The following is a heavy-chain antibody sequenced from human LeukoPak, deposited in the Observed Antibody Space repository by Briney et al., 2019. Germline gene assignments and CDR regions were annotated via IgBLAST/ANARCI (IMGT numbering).Heavy chain of an antibody. V-gene: IGHV4-59*01. CDR1: GGSISSYY. D-gene: IGHD4-23*01. Sequence: SETLSLTCTVSGGSISSYYWSWIRQPPGKGLEWIGYIYYSGGTNYNPSLKSRVTISVDTSKNQFSLKLSSVTAADTAVYYCAREDYGGNSDGMDVWGQGTTVTVSS. J-gene: IGHJ6*02. CDR2: IYYSGGT. CDR3: AREDYGGNSDGMDV.